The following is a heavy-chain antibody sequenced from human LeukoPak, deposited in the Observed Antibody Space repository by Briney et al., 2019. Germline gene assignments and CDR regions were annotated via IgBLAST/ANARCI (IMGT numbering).Heavy chain of an antibody. CDR3: ASLALAASPMGAFDI. J-gene: IGHJ3*02. CDR2: IYYSGST. CDR1: GYSISSGYY. V-gene: IGHV4-38-2*02. D-gene: IGHD2-15*01. Sequence: SETLSLTCTVSGYSISSGYYWGWIRQPPVKGLEWIGSIYYSGSTYYNPSLKSRVTISVDTSKNQFSLKLSSVTAADTAVYYCASLALAASPMGAFDIWGQGTMVTVSS.